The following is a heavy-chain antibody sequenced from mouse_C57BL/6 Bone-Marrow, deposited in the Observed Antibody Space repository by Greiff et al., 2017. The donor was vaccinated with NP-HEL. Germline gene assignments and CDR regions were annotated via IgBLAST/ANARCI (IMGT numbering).Heavy chain of an antibody. V-gene: IGHV14-4*01. J-gene: IGHJ2*01. CDR2: IDPENGDT. Sequence: VHVKQSGAELVRPGASVKLSCTASGFNIKDDYMHWVKQRPEQGLEWIGWIDPENGDTEYASKFQGKATITADTSSNTAYLQLSSLTSEDTAVYYCTAEYYGSSYDFDYWGQGTTLTVSS. D-gene: IGHD1-1*01. CDR1: GFNIKDDY. CDR3: TAEYYGSSYDFDY.